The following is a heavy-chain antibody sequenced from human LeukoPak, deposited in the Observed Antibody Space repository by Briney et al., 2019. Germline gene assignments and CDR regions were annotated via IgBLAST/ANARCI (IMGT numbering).Heavy chain of an antibody. Sequence: LAGASLRLSCAASGCTFSSYAMHWVRHAPGKGLEWVAVITYDGSNKYYADSVKGRFTISRDNSKNTLYLQMNSRRAEDTAVYYCARADSSGYYYYYIDVWGKGTTVTVSS. J-gene: IGHJ6*03. CDR3: ARADSSGYYYYYIDV. CDR1: GCTFSSYA. V-gene: IGHV3-30*04. CDR2: ITYDGSNK. D-gene: IGHD3-22*01.